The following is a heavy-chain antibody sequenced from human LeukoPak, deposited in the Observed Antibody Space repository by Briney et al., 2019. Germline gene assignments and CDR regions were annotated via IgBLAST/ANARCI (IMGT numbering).Heavy chain of an antibody. Sequence: PSETLSLTCTVSGGSIRSSYYYWGWIRQPPGKGLEWIGSIYDSGSTYYDPSLKSRVTISVDTSKNQFSLKLNSVTAADTAVYYCARGGPPEPAAPHYNWFDPWGQGTLVTVSS. D-gene: IGHD2-2*01. CDR2: IYDSGST. V-gene: IGHV4-39*01. CDR1: GGSIRSSYYY. J-gene: IGHJ5*02. CDR3: ARGGPPEPAAPHYNWFDP.